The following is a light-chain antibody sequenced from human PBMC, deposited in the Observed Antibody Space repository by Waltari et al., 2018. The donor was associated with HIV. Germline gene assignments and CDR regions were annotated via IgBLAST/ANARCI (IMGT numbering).Light chain of an antibody. CDR3: CSYTSSNTYV. CDR2: EGS. CDR1: SSDVGGYNF. J-gene: IGLJ1*01. Sequence: QSALTQPASVSGSPGQAITISCTGTSSDVGGYNFVSWYQQHPGKAPKLMIYEGSKRPSGVFYRFSGSKSGNTASLTISGLQAEDEADYYCCSYTSSNTYVFGTGTEVSVL. V-gene: IGLV2-23*01.